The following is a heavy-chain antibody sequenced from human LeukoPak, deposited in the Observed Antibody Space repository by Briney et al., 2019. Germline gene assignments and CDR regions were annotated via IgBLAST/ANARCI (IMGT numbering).Heavy chain of an antibody. D-gene: IGHD4-17*01. Sequence: SETLSLTCAVSGRSISSSNWWSWVRQPPGKGLEWIGEIYHSGSTNYNPSLKSRVTISVDKSKNQFSLKLSSVTAADTAVYYCARGNDYGDYGLDYWGQGTLVTVSS. V-gene: IGHV4-4*02. CDR1: GRSISSSNW. CDR3: ARGNDYGDYGLDY. CDR2: IYHSGST. J-gene: IGHJ4*02.